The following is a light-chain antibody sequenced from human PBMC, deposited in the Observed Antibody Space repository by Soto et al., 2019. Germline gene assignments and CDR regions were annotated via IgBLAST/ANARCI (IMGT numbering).Light chain of an antibody. CDR3: SSYTSSTTLWV. J-gene: IGLJ3*02. CDR2: EVT. V-gene: IGLV2-14*01. CDR1: SSDVGTSNS. Sequence: QAVLTQPASVSGSPGQSIAISCTGGSSDVGTSNSVSWYQQHPGKAPKLIIYEVTNRPSGVSDRFSGSKSGNTASLTISGLQAEDEADYYCSSYTSSTTLWVFGGGTKVTVL.